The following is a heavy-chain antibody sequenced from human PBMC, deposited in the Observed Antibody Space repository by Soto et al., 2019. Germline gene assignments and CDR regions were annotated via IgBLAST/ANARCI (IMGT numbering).Heavy chain of an antibody. V-gene: IGHV3-9*01. D-gene: IGHD3-22*01. CDR2: ISWNSGSI. J-gene: IGHJ4*02. CDR1: GFTFDDYA. Sequence: EVQLVESGGGLVQPGRSLRLSCAASGFTFDDYAMHWVRQAPGKGLEWVSGISWNSGSIGYADSVKGRFTISRDNAKNSLYLQMNSLRAEDTALYYCARTIHYYDSGASNYWGQGTLVTVSS. CDR3: ARTIHYYDSGASNY.